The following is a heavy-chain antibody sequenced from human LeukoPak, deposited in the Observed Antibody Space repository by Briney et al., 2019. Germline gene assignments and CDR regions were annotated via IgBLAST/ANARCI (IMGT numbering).Heavy chain of an antibody. J-gene: IGHJ5*02. CDR3: ARGGRHYYDSSGYSP. V-gene: IGHV3-53*01. CDR1: GFTVSSNY. D-gene: IGHD3-22*01. Sequence: GGSLRLSCAASGFTVSSNYMSWVRQAPGKGLEWVSVIYRGGSTYYADSVKGRFTISRDNSKNTLYLQMNSLRAEDTAVYYCARGGRHYYDSSGYSPWGQGTLVTVSS. CDR2: IYRGGST.